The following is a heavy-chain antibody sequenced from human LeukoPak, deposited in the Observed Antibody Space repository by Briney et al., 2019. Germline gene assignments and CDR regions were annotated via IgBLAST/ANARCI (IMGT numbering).Heavy chain of an antibody. D-gene: IGHD3-10*01. V-gene: IGHV1-69*06. Sequence: SVKVSCKASGGTFSSYAISWVRQAPGQGLEWMGGTIPMFGTAHYAQQFQDRVTITADKSTSTAYMELSSLRSEDTAVYYCARVRVRGWYSDAFDIWGQGTMVTVSS. CDR2: TIPMFGTA. CDR1: GGTFSSYA. CDR3: ARVRVRGWYSDAFDI. J-gene: IGHJ3*02.